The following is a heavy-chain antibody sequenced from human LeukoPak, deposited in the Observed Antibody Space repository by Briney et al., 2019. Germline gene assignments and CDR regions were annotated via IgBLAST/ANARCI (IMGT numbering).Heavy chain of an antibody. CDR1: GGSISSYY. D-gene: IGHD3-10*01. CDR2: IYYSGST. V-gene: IGHV4-59*08. Sequence: TASQTLSLTCTVAGGSISSYYWSWIRQPPGKGLEWIGYIYYSGSTNYNPSLRSRVTISVDTSKNHFSLKLTSVTPADTAVVYCWSTNYYPSLRSLGTRSIDTPQSQCSQNLTSVTAPDTAGYYCCRVPRFHGDLHYACHIWGQGTLVTVS. J-gene: IGHJ3*02. CDR3: WSTNYYPSLRSLGTRSIDTPQSQCSQNLTSVTAPDTAGYYCCRVPRFHGDLHYACHI.